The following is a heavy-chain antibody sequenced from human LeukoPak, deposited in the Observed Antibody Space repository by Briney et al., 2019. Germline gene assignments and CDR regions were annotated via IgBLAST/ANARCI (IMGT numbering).Heavy chain of an antibody. V-gene: IGHV3-30*02. CDR2: IRYDRRNQ. Sequence: PGGSLRLSCVASGFTFSNYWMSWVRQAPGKGLEWVAFIRYDRRNQYYADSVKGRFTISRDNSKNTLYLQMNSLRAEDTAVYYCAKDRSGGFWGYAFDIWGQGTMVTVSS. CDR3: AKDRSGGFWGYAFDI. CDR1: GFTFSNYW. J-gene: IGHJ3*02. D-gene: IGHD3-16*01.